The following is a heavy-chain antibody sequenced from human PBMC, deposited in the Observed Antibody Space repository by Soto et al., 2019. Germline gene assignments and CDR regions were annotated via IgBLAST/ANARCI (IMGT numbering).Heavy chain of an antibody. D-gene: IGHD3-22*01. CDR1: AVSITSYY. Sequence: TSETLSLTCTVSAVSITSYYWSWIRQPPGKGLEWIGYIYYSGSTYYNPSLKSRITISVDTSKNQFSLKLSSVTAADTAVYYCARDWYYSDSTSYYHDVFDIWGQGTMVTVSS. V-gene: IGHV4-30-4*01. J-gene: IGHJ3*02. CDR2: IYYSGST. CDR3: ARDWYYSDSTSYYHDVFDI.